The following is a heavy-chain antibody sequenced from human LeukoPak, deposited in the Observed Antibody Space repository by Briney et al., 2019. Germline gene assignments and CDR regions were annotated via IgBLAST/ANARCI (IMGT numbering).Heavy chain of an antibody. Sequence: GGSLRLSCVASGFTLSGYGMQWVRQAPGKGLEWVAVTWSDGSNKFYADSVKGRFTISRDNSKNTLYLQMNSLRAEDTAVYYCARESPVVPSASDAFDIWGQGTMVTVSS. CDR1: GFTLSGYG. CDR2: TWSDGSNK. D-gene: IGHD2-2*01. V-gene: IGHV3-33*01. CDR3: ARESPVVPSASDAFDI. J-gene: IGHJ3*02.